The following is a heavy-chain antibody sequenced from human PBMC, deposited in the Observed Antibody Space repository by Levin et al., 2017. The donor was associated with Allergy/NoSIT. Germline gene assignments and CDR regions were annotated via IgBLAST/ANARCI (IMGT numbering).Heavy chain of an antibody. J-gene: IGHJ2*01. CDR1: GGSFSGYY. CDR2: INHSGST. D-gene: IGHD6-13*01. V-gene: IGHV4-34*01. Sequence: SETLSLTCAVYGGSFSGYYWSWIRQPPGKGLEWIGEINHSGSTNYNPSLKSRVTISVDTSKNQFSLKLSSVTAADTAVYYCARGYSSSWYSHSYFDLWGRGTLVTVSS. CDR3: ARGYSSSWYSHSYFDL.